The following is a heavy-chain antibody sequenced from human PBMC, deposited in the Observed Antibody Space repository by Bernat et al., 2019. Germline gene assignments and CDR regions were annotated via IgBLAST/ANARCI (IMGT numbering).Heavy chain of an antibody. D-gene: IGHD3-3*01. J-gene: IGHJ1*01. CDR3: TPDTYYDFWTTSAM. Sequence: EVKLVESGGGLIAPGGSHRLSCVASGFTFGNAWMNWIRQAPGKGLEWVGRIKSKTDGETTDFAASVKGRFSISRDDSKDTLALEMNSLQTQHTAVYYCTPDTYYDFWTTSAMRGQGALVTVSS. CDR1: GFTFGNAW. CDR2: IKSKTDGETT. V-gene: IGHV3-15*01.